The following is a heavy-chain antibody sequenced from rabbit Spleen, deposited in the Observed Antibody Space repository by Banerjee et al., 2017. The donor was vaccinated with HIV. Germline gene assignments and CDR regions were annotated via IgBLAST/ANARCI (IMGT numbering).Heavy chain of an antibody. D-gene: IGHD4-1*01. V-gene: IGHV1S40*01. CDR1: GFSFSSRYY. CDR3: ARETSSGWSVVSYYFNL. J-gene: IGHJ4*01. CDR2: IYSGSSGDT. Sequence: QSLEESGGDLVKPGASLTLTCTASGFSFSSRYYMCWVRQAPGKGLEWIACIYSGSSGDTYYASWAKGRFTISKTSSTTVTLQMTSLTAADTATYFCARETSSGWSVVSYYFNLWGQGTLVTVS.